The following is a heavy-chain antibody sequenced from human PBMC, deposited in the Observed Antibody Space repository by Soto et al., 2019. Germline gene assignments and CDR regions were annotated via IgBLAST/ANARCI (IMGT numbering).Heavy chain of an antibody. CDR3: AKDHPLYSMTGPSDY. CDR1: GFTFSSYA. D-gene: IGHD3-9*01. Sequence: GGSLRLSCAASGFTFSSYAMSWVRQAPERGLERVAAISGSGGSTYFADSVKGRFTISRDNSKNTLYLQMNSLRAEDTAVFYCAKDHPLYSMTGPSDYCGQGTLVTVSS. J-gene: IGHJ4*02. CDR2: ISGSGGST. V-gene: IGHV3-23*01.